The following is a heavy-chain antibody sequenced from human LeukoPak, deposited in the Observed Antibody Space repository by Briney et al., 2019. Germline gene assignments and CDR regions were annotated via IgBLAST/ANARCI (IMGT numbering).Heavy chain of an antibody. CDR2: IRRSRNII. J-gene: IGHJ6*03. Sequence: GGSLRLSCAASGFTFSSYSMSWVRQAPGKGLEWVSYIRRSRNIIYDADPVKGRFTISRDNAKNSLSLQMNSLRAEDTAVYYCARVSVEDYYDSSGYSYYYYMDVWGKGTTVTVSS. CDR1: GFTFSSYS. V-gene: IGHV3-48*01. D-gene: IGHD3-22*01. CDR3: ARVSVEDYYDSSGYSYYYYMDV.